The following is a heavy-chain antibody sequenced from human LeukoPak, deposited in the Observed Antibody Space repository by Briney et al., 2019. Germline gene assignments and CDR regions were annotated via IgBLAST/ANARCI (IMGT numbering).Heavy chain of an antibody. CDR1: GFTFSFYS. V-gene: IGHV3-21*01. J-gene: IGHJ5*02. CDR3: ARGREPYAVSDWFDP. CDR2: ITSSGSYI. Sequence: PGGSLRLSCAASGFTFSFYSMSWVRQAPGKGLEWVSSITSSGSYIYYADSVKGRFTISRDNAKNSLYLQMNSLRAEDTAVYYCARGREPYAVSDWFDPWGQGTLVTVSS. D-gene: IGHD1-26*01.